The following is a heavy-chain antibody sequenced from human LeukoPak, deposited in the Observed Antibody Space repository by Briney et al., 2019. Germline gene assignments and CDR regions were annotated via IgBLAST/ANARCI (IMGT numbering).Heavy chain of an antibody. CDR2: ISWNSGTV. Sequence: GGSLRLSCAASGFTFDDYAMHWVLQPPGKGLEWVSGISWNSGTVTYADSVKGRFTISRDNAKNSLYLQMNSLRAEDTALYYCAKDGNVDIVSTMYYFDSWGQGTLVTVSS. CDR3: AKDGNVDIVSTMYYFDS. J-gene: IGHJ4*02. CDR1: GFTFDDYA. V-gene: IGHV3-9*01. D-gene: IGHD5/OR15-5a*01.